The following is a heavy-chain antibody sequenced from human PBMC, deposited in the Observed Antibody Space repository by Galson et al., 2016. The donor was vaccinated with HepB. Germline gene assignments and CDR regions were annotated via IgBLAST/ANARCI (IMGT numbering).Heavy chain of an antibody. CDR1: GGSISGFY. CDR3: ARTRYYYMDV. Sequence: LTCTVSGGSISGFYWSWIRQPPGKGLEWIGYIYYSGSSDYNPSLKSRVTISVDTSKNQFSLNLRSVTAADTAVYYCARTRYYYMDVWGKGTTVIVSS. CDR2: IYYSGSS. J-gene: IGHJ6*03. V-gene: IGHV4-59*01.